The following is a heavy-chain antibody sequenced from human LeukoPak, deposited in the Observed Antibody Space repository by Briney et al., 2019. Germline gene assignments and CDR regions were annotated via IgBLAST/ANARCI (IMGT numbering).Heavy chain of an antibody. J-gene: IGHJ4*02. Sequence: PGGSLRLSCAASGFTFSSYAMHWVRQAPGKGLEWVAVISYDGSNKYYADSVKGRFTISRDNSKNTLYLQMNSLRAEDTAVYYCARDWITIFGVVTRALDYWGQGTLVTVSS. CDR1: GFTFSSYA. V-gene: IGHV3-30*04. D-gene: IGHD3-3*01. CDR2: ISYDGSNK. CDR3: ARDWITIFGVVTRALDY.